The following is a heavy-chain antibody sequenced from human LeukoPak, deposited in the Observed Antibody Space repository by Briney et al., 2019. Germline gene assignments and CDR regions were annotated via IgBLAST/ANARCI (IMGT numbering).Heavy chain of an antibody. V-gene: IGHV4-39*07. D-gene: IGHD3-16*01. CDR2: IYYTGVS. CDR1: GGSISSILYH. CDR3: ARRGGDFHTGIVFDN. J-gene: IGHJ4*02. Sequence: PSETLSLTWAVSGGSISSILYHWGWIRQTPGKGLEWIANIYYTGVSNYSPPLKSRVTISIDTSKSQFSLSLTSVTAADTAVYYCARRGGDFHTGIVFDNWGQGTLVTVSS.